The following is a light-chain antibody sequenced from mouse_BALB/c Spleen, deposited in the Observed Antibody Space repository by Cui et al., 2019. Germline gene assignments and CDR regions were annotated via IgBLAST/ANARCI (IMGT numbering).Light chain of an antibody. J-gene: IGKJ5*01. V-gene: IGKV4-68*01. CDR1: SSVSY. CDR3: QQWSSNPLT. CDR2: LTS. Sequence: IVPPQSPGPLFASPGEKVTMTCSASSSVSYMYWYQQKPRSSPKPWIYLTSNLASGVPARFSGSGSGTSYSLTISSMEAEDAATYYCQQWSSNPLTFGAGTKLELK.